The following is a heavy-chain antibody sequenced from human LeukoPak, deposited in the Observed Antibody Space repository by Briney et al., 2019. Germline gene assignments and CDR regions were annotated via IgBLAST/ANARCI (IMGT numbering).Heavy chain of an antibody. V-gene: IGHV3-23*01. Sequence: GGSLRLSCAGSGFPFSSHGMNWVSQAPGKGLEWVSGISPGGGPTYYADSVKGRFTISRDDSKSTLYLQMNSLRAEDTAVYYCAKEMRNELWFGEAGSWGQGTLVTVSS. D-gene: IGHD3-10*01. J-gene: IGHJ4*02. CDR3: AKEMRNELWFGEAGS. CDR2: ISPGGGPT. CDR1: GFPFSSHG.